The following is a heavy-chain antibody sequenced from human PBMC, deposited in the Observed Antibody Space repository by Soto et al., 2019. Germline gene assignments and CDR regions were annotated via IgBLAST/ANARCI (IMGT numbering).Heavy chain of an antibody. J-gene: IGHJ4*02. Sequence: GGSLRLSCAASGFTFSSYWMSWVRQAPGKGLEWEANIKQDGSEKYYVDSVKGRFTISRDNAKNSLYLQMNSLRAEDTAVYYCARARGDMVYALGGQGTLVTVSS. V-gene: IGHV3-7*01. CDR1: GFTFSSYW. D-gene: IGHD2-8*01. CDR2: IKQDGSEK. CDR3: ARARGDMVYAL.